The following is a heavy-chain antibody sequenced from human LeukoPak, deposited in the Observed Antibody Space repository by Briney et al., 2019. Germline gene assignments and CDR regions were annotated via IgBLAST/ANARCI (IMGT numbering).Heavy chain of an antibody. CDR2: ISPNSGGT. CDR1: GYTFNGYY. Sequence: GASVKVSCKGSGYTFNGYYIHWVRQAPGQGLEWMGWISPNSGGTDYAQNFRGRVTMTRDTSISTAYMELSSLRSDDTAIYYCTREGIAARPRGKNDYWGEGTLVTVSS. V-gene: IGHV1-2*02. CDR3: TREGIAARPRGKNDY. J-gene: IGHJ4*02. D-gene: IGHD6-6*01.